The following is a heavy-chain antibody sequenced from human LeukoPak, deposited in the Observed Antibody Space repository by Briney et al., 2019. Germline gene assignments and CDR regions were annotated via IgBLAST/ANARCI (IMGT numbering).Heavy chain of an antibody. V-gene: IGHV3-9*03. D-gene: IGHD3-22*01. CDR1: GFTFDDYA. Sequence: PGGSLRLSCAVSGFTFDDYAMHWVRQPPGKGLEWVSSSWNSGSIGYADSVKGRFTISRDNAKNSLYLQINSLRAEDMALYYCAKGDSSAPFNPFDYWGQGTLVTVSS. CDR3: AKGDSSAPFNPFDY. J-gene: IGHJ4*02. CDR2: SWNSGSI.